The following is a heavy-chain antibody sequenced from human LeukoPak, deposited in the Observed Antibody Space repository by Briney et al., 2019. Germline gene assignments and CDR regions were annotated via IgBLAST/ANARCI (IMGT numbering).Heavy chain of an antibody. Sequence: ASVKVSCKTSGYSFTGHYIHWVRQAPGQGLEWMGWINPYSGGKDYARKFQGRATMTRHTSKRTAAMELRNLTPSDTAVYYCASMDGSGSYFGVNWFDPWGQGTLVTVSS. CDR1: GYSFTGHY. D-gene: IGHD3-10*01. V-gene: IGHV1-2*02. CDR2: INPYSGGK. J-gene: IGHJ5*02. CDR3: ASMDGSGSYFGVNWFDP.